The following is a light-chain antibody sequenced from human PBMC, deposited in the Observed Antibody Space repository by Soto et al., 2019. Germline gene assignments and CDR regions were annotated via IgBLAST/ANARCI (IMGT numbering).Light chain of an antibody. J-gene: IGKJ1*01. V-gene: IGKV3-20*01. CDR2: GAS. CDR3: QQYGNSFVG. Sequence: MVMAQSPATVSVSPGAGSTLSGRASQSVRSNLAWYQQKPGQAPRLLVQGASRRATGIPERFSGSGSGTDFTLIISRLEAEEFAVYYCQQYGNSFVGVGQGTKVDIK. CDR1: QSVRSN.